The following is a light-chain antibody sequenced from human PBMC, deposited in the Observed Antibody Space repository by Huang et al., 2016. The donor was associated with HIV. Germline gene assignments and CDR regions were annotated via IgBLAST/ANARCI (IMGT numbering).Light chain of an antibody. J-gene: IGKJ2*01. CDR3: QQYDNLPYT. Sequence: DIQMTQSPSSLSASLGDRVTITCQASQDISNYLNWYQQKPGKAPKLLIYDASTLETGVPSRFSGSGSETDFTFTISSLQPEDIATYYCQQYDNLPYTFGQGTKLEIK. V-gene: IGKV1-33*01. CDR2: DAS. CDR1: QDISNY.